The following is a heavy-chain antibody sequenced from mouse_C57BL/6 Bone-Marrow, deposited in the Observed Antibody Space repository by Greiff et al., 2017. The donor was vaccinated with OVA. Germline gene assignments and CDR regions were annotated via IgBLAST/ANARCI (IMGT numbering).Heavy chain of an antibody. J-gene: IGHJ4*01. CDR2: ISSGGGCT. CDR1: GFTFSRYG. Sequence: DVQLVASWADLVKPGASLKLSCAASGFTFSRYGMSWVRQTPDKRLEWVATISSGGGCTYYPDSVKGRFPFSRDNAKNTLYLQKSSLKTENTAKYDSARQGCTTPYYYAMAYWGQGTSVTVSA. CDR3: ARQGCTTPYYYAMAY. D-gene: IGHD6-1*01. V-gene: IGHV5-6*01.